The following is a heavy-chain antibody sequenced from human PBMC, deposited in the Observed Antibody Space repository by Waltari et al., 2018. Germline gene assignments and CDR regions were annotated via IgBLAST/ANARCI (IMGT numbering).Heavy chain of an antibody. CDR2: VGTNSGSP. Sequence: QVHLVQSGSELKKPGASVKVSCKASGYTFTTYAINWVRQAPGQGLEWMGWVGTNSGSPTYAQGFTGQLVFSLDTSVSTTYLEISNLKAEDTAIYYCARVRCSGGSCYSGYDIWGQGTLVTVSS. J-gene: IGHJ4*01. D-gene: IGHD2-15*01. V-gene: IGHV7-4-1*02. CDR3: ARVRCSGGSCYSGYDI. CDR1: GYTFTTYA.